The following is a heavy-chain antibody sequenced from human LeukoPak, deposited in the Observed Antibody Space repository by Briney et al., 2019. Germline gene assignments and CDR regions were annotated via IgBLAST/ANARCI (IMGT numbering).Heavy chain of an antibody. CDR1: GGSISSYY. V-gene: IGHV4-59*01. D-gene: IGHD3-10*01. CDR2: IYYSGST. J-gene: IGHJ4*02. Sequence: SETLSLSCTASGGSISSYYRRWIRQPPGKGLEWIGYIYYSGSTNYNPSLKSRVTISVDTSKNQFSLKLSSVTAADTAVYYCAREPYGTGSPDEWGQGSLVTVSS. CDR3: AREPYGTGSPDE.